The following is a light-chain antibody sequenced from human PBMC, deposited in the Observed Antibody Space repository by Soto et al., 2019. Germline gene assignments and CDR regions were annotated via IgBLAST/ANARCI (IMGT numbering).Light chain of an antibody. CDR2: AAS. CDR1: QSISSY. J-gene: IGKJ2*01. V-gene: IGKV1-39*01. Sequence: DIQMTQSPSSLSASVGDRVTITCRASQSISSYLNWYQQKPGKAPELLIYAASSLQSGVPSRFSGSGSGTDYTLTISSLQPEDFATYYCQQSYSTPRDTFGQGTKLEIK. CDR3: QQSYSTPRDT.